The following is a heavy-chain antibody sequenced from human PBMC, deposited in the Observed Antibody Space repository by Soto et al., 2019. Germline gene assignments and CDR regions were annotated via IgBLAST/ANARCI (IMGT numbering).Heavy chain of an antibody. CDR3: ARGRGGSNYYYYMDV. V-gene: IGHV4-34*01. CDR1: GGSFSDYY. D-gene: IGHD3-16*01. J-gene: IGHJ6*03. Sequence: QVQLQQWGAGLLKPSETLSLTCAVYGGSFSDYYWSWIHQPTGKGLEWIGEINHSGSINYNPSLKSRVTISVDTSKNQFSLKLSSVTAADTAVYYCARGRGGSNYYYYMDVWGKGTTVTVSS. CDR2: INHSGSI.